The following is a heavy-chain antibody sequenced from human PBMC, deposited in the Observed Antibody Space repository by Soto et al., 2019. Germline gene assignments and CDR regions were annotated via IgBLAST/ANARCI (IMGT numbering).Heavy chain of an antibody. J-gene: IGHJ6*02. CDR2: IRSKAYGGTT. V-gene: IGHV3-49*03. D-gene: IGHD3-10*01. CDR3: TRALIMVRGVIIYYYCCMDV. CDR1: GFTFGDYA. Sequence: PGGSLRLSCTASGFTFGDYAMSWFRQAPGKGLEWVGFIRSKAYGGTTEYAASVKGRFTISRDDSKSIAYLQMNSLKTEDTAVYYCTRALIMVRGVIIYYYCCMDVWGQGTTVTVSS.